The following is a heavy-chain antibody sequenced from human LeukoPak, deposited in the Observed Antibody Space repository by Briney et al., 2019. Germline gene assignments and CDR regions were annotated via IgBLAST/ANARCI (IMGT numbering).Heavy chain of an antibody. CDR1: GGTFSSYA. CDR2: IIPILGIA. D-gene: IGHD4-11*01. J-gene: IGHJ6*03. Sequence: GASVKVSCKASGGTFSSYAISWVRQAPGQGLEWMGRIIPILGIANYAQKFQGRVTITADKSTSTAYMELSSLRSEDTAVYYCARKSRRSYSNYDYYYYMDVWGKGTTVTVSS. V-gene: IGHV1-69*04. CDR3: ARKSRRSYSNYDYYYYMDV.